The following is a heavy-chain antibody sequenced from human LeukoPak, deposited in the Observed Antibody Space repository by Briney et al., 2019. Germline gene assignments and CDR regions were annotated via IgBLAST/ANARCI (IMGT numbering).Heavy chain of an antibody. D-gene: IGHD3-10*01. V-gene: IGHV4-59*01. Sequence: SETLSLTCTVSGGSISSYYWSWIRQPPGKGLEWIGYIYYSGSTNYNPSLKSRVTISVDTSKNQFSLKLSSVTAADTAVYYCARDLRSYYGSGSYRYYYYYGMDVWGQGTTVTVSS. CDR1: GGSISSYY. CDR3: ARDLRSYYGSGSYRYYYYYGMDV. J-gene: IGHJ6*02. CDR2: IYYSGST.